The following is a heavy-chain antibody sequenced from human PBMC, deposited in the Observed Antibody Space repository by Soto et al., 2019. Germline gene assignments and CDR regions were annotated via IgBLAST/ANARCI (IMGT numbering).Heavy chain of an antibody. CDR2: ISGSGGST. V-gene: IGHV3-23*01. D-gene: IGHD3-3*01. CDR3: AKGIGVRNDFWSGYEEHGMDV. Sequence: PGGSLRLSCAASGFTFSSYAMSWVRQAPGKGLEWVSAISGSGGSTYYADSVKGRFTISRDNSKNTLYLQMNSLRAEDTAVYYCAKGIGVRNDFWSGYEEHGMDVWGQGTTVTVSS. CDR1: GFTFSSYA. J-gene: IGHJ6*02.